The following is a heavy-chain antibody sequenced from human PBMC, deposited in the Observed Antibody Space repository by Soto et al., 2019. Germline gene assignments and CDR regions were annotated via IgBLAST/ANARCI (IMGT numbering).Heavy chain of an antibody. V-gene: IGHV3-21*01. CDR2: ISSSSSYI. J-gene: IGHJ4*02. Sequence: AGGSIRLCCAAFGFTFSSHSMNWVSQAPGKGLEWVSSISSSSSYIYYADSVKGRFTISRDNAKNSLYLQMNSLRAEDTAVYYCARDGSPYSSSLTDWGQGTLVTVS. D-gene: IGHD6-13*01. CDR1: GFTFSSHS. CDR3: ARDGSPYSSSLTD.